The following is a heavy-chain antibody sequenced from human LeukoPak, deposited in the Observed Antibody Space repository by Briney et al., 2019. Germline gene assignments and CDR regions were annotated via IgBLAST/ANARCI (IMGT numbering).Heavy chain of an antibody. CDR1: GGSINSSGYY. J-gene: IGHJ6*02. V-gene: IGHV4-31*11. Sequence: SETLSLTCAVSGGSINSSGYYWSWIRQHPGKGLEWIGYIYNSGSTSYNPSLKSRVTISVDTSKNQFSLKLSSVTAADTAVYYCARGRTCYYYYGMDVWGQGTTVTVSS. D-gene: IGHD3/OR15-3a*01. CDR2: IYNSGST. CDR3: ARGRTCYYYYGMDV.